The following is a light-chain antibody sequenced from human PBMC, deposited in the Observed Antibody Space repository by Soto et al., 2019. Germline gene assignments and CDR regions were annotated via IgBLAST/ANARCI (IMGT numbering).Light chain of an antibody. CDR3: QHYNNWPPYT. CDR2: GAS. J-gene: IGKJ2*01. CDR1: QSVGSN. Sequence: DIVMTQSPATLSVSPGERATLSCRASQSVGSNLAWYQQKPGQAPSLLIYGASTRTIGIPARFSGSGSGTEFTLTISSLQSEDFAVYYCQHYNNWPPYTFGQGTKLEIK. V-gene: IGKV3-15*01.